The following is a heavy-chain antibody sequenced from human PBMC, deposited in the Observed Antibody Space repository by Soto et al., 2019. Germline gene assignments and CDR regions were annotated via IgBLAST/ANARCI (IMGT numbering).Heavy chain of an antibody. V-gene: IGHV4-30-4*01. Sequence: SETLSLTCTVSGGSISSGDYYWSWIRQPPGKGLEWIGYIYYSGSTYYNPSLKSRVTISVDTSKNQFSLKLSSVTAADTAVYYCARAYYYGSGSYRYYYYDMDVWGQGTTLTAP. J-gene: IGHJ6*02. CDR3: ARAYYYGSGSYRYYYYDMDV. CDR1: GGSISSGDYY. CDR2: IYYSGST. D-gene: IGHD3-10*01.